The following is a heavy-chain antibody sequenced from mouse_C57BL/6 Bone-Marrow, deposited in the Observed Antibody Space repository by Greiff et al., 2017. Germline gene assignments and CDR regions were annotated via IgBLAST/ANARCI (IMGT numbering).Heavy chain of an antibody. D-gene: IGHD1-1*01. V-gene: IGHV1-64*01. Sequence: QVQLQQSGAELVKPGASVKLSCKASGYTFTSSWMHWVKQRPGQGLEWIGMIHPNSGSTNYNEKFKSKATLTVDKSSSTAYMQLSSLTSEDSAVXYCARTPITTVVGGRGYYAMDYWGQGTSVTVSS. CDR3: ARTPITTVVGGRGYYAMDY. J-gene: IGHJ4*01. CDR1: GYTFTSSW. CDR2: IHPNSGST.